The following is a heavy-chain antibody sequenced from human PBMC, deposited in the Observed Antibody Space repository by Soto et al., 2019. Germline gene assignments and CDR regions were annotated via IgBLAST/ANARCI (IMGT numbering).Heavy chain of an antibody. D-gene: IGHD6-13*01. CDR2: IYYSGTS. CDR3: ARHSSSWPIFDY. CDR1: GGSIGNSY. Sequence: QVQLQESGPGLVKPSETLSLTCTVSGGSIGNSYWSWIRQSPGKGLEWIGYIYYSGTSNHNPSLTSRVPISLDTSKNQFSLKLSSVTAADTAVYYCARHSSSWPIFDYWGQGTLVIVSS. V-gene: IGHV4-59*08. J-gene: IGHJ4*02.